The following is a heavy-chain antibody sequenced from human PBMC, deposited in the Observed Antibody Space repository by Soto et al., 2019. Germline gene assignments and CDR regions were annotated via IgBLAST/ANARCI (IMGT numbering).Heavy chain of an antibody. CDR3: ARERVAVDYGDYYGMDV. V-gene: IGHV3-7*01. Sequence: GESLKISCAASGFTFSSYWMSWVRQAPGKGLEWVANIKQDGSEKYYVDSVKGRFTISRDNAKNSLYLQMNSLRAEDTAVYYCARERVAVDYGDYYGMDVWGQGTTVTVSS. J-gene: IGHJ6*02. CDR2: IKQDGSEK. D-gene: IGHD4-17*01. CDR1: GFTFSSYW.